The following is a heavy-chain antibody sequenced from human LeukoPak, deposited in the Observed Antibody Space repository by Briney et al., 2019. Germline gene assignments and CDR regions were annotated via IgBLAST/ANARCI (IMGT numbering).Heavy chain of an antibody. CDR2: VDPEDGET. D-gene: IGHD6-6*01. J-gene: IGHJ5*02. V-gene: IGHV1-69-2*01. CDR1: GYTFTDYY. Sequence: ASVKVSCKVSGYTFTDYYMHWVQQAPGKGLEWMGLVDPEDGETIYAEKFQGRVTITADTSTDTAYMELSSLRSEDTAVYYCAPDPSIADKYNWFDPWGQGTLVTVSS. CDR3: APDPSIADKYNWFDP.